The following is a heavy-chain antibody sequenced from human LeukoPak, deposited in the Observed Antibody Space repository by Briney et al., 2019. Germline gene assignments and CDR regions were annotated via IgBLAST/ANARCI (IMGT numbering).Heavy chain of an antibody. D-gene: IGHD6-19*01. J-gene: IGHJ4*02. Sequence: SSETLSLTCTVSGGSISNYYWSWIRQSPGKGLEWIGYIYYSGSTNYNPSLKSRVTISVDTSKNQFSLKLTSVTAADTAVYYCARHGVWLAGARNWGQGTLVTVSS. CDR2: IYYSGST. V-gene: IGHV4-59*08. CDR3: ARHGVWLAGARN. CDR1: GGSISNYY.